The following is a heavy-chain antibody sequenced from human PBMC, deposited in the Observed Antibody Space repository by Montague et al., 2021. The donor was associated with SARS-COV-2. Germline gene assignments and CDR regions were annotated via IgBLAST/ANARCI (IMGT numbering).Heavy chain of an antibody. Sequence: SLRLSCAASGFYFSYAMHWVRQAPGKGLEWVALLSNDGSNKHYADSVTGRFTISRDNSKSTLYLQVNSLRAEDTAVYYCARESGSFHDGGYFDYWGQGSLVTVSS. CDR2: LSNDGSNK. CDR1: GFYFSYA. CDR3: ARESGSFHDGGYFDY. V-gene: IGHV3-30*04. D-gene: IGHD1-26*01. J-gene: IGHJ4*02.